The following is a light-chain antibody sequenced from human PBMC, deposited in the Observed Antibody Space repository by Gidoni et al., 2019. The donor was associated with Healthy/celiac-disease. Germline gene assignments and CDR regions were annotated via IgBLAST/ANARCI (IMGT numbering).Light chain of an antibody. CDR2: SNN. V-gene: IGLV1-44*01. CDR3: AAWDDSLNGVV. CDR1: SSNIGSNT. J-gene: IGLJ2*01. Sequence: QSVLTQQLSASATPGQGVTISCSGSSSNIGSNTVHWYQQLPGTAPKLLIYSNNQRPSGVPDRFSGSKSGTSASLAISGLQSEEEADYYCAAWDDSLNGVVFGGGTKLTVL.